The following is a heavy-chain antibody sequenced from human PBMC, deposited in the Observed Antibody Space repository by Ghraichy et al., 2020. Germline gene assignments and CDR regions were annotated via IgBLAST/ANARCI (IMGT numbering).Heavy chain of an antibody. J-gene: IGHJ4*02. CDR1: GFTFSSYS. CDR3: ARVGAKGKEKYGDYYY. Sequence: GGSLRLSCAASGFTFSSYSMNWVRQAPGNGLEWVSSISSSSSYIYYADSVKGRFTISRDNAKNSLYLQMNSLRAEDTAVYYCARVGAKGKEKYGDYYYWGQGTLVTVSS. CDR2: ISSSSSYI. D-gene: IGHD4-17*01. V-gene: IGHV3-21*01.